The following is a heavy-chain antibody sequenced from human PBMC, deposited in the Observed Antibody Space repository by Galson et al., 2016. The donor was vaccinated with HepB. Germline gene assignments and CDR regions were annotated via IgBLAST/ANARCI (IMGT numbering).Heavy chain of an antibody. Sequence: SLRLSCAASGFTFYNYGMTWVRQAPGKGLEVVASISRGGDSRDYADSVKGRFTISRDNSMNTLSLQMNSLRAEDTAVYYCVQGGTAPAVWGKGTTVTVSS. CDR3: VQGGTAPAV. CDR2: ISRGGDSR. V-gene: IGHV3-23*01. J-gene: IGHJ6*04. CDR1: GFTFYNYG. D-gene: IGHD1-1*01.